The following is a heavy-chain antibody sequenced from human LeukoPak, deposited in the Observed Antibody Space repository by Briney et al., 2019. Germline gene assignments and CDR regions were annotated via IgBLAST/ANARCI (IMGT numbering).Heavy chain of an antibody. V-gene: IGHV3-21*01. CDR2: ISSSSSYI. D-gene: IGHD5-24*01. Sequence: PGGSLRLSCAASGFTFSSYSTKWGRQAPGQGLEWVSSISSSSSYIYYADSVKGRFTISRDNAKNSLYLQMNSLRAEDTAVYYCARRRDGYYFDYWGQGTLVTVSS. J-gene: IGHJ4*02. CDR1: GFTFSSYS. CDR3: ARRRDGYYFDY.